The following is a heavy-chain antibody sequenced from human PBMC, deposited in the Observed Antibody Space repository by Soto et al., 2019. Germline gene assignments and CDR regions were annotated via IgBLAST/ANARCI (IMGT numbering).Heavy chain of an antibody. D-gene: IGHD3-10*01. CDR2: VHSDGTTT. Sequence: EVQLVESGGGLVQPGESLRLSCAASGFTFDYDWMHWVRQAPGKGLVWVSRVHSDGTTTTYADSVKGRFTISRDNARNTVSLQMSSLRAEDTAIYYCARGDRGGFDLWGHGTVVTVSS. CDR1: GFTFDYDW. V-gene: IGHV3-74*01. J-gene: IGHJ3*01. CDR3: ARGDRGGFDL.